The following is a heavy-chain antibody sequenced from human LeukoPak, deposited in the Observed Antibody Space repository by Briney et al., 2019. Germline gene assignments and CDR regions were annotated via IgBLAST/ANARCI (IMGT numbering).Heavy chain of an antibody. J-gene: IGHJ4*02. CDR3: AKDLGYSYGYVDY. Sequence: GGSLRLSCAASGFTFSSFGMHWVRQAPGKGLEWVALIRYDGSNKYYADSVKGRFTISRDNSKNTLYLQVNSLRAEDTAMYYCAKDLGYSYGYVDYWGQGALVTVSS. V-gene: IGHV3-30*02. D-gene: IGHD5-18*01. CDR1: GFTFSSFG. CDR2: IRYDGSNK.